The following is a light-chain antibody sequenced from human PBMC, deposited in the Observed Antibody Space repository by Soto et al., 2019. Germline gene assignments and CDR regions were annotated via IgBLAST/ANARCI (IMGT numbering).Light chain of an antibody. V-gene: IGKV1-39*01. Sequence: SQMTQSPSSLSASVGDRVTITCRASQSISTSLSWYQQKLGKAPNLLIYAASSLQSGLPSMFSGSGSGTEFTLTISILEPEDFEIYYCQQYAGSTWTCGQGTKVDIK. J-gene: IGKJ1*01. CDR1: QSISTS. CDR3: QQYAGSTWT. CDR2: AAS.